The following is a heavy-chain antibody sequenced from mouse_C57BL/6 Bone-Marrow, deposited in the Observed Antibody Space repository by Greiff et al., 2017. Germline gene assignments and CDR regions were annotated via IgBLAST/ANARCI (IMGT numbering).Heavy chain of an antibody. CDR2: IHPNSGST. V-gene: IGHV1-64*01. D-gene: IGHD2-2*01. CDR3: ARGATMVTTGPAY. Sequence: QVQLQQPGAELVKPGASVKLSCTASGYTFTSYWMHWVKQRPGQGLEWIGMIHPNSGSTNYNEKFKSKATLTVDKSSSTAYMQLSSLTSEDSAVYYCARGATMVTTGPAYWGQGTLVTVSA. CDR1: GYTFTSYW. J-gene: IGHJ3*01.